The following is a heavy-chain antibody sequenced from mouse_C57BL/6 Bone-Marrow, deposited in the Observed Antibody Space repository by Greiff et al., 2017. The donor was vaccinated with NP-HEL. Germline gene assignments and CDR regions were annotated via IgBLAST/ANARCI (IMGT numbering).Heavy chain of an antibody. V-gene: IGHV5-6*01. CDR1: GFTFSSYG. Sequence: EVQRVESGGDLVKPGGSLKLSCAASGFTFSSYGMSWVRQTPDKRLEWVATISSGGSYTYYPDSVKGRFTISRDNAKNTLYLQMSSLKSEDTAMYYCARLPHYFDYWGQGTTLTVSS. D-gene: IGHD5-1*01. CDR3: ARLPHYFDY. CDR2: ISSGGSYT. J-gene: IGHJ2*01.